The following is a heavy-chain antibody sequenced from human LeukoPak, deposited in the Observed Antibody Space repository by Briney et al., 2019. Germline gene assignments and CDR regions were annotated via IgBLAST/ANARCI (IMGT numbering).Heavy chain of an antibody. CDR2: IKQDGSEK. CDR3: ARGPLGYCSSTSCYLHPFDY. D-gene: IGHD2-2*01. J-gene: IGHJ4*02. Sequence: PGGPLRLSCAASGFTFSSYWMSWVRQAPGKGLEWVANIKQDGSEKYYVDSVKGRFTISRDNAKNSLYLQMNSLRAEDTAVYYCARGPLGYCSSTSCYLHPFDYWGQGTLVTVSS. CDR1: GFTFSSYW. V-gene: IGHV3-7*01.